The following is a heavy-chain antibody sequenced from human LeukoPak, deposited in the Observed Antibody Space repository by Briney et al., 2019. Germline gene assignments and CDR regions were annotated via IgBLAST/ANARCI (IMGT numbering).Heavy chain of an antibody. Sequence: GSLRLSCAASGFTVSNYLMTWVRQAPGKGLEWVVIIKQDGSEKYYVNSMEGRFTIPRDNTKDSLYLQMNSLRADDTAVYYCASLWDDGYWGQGTLVTVSS. CDR1: GFTVSNYL. V-gene: IGHV3-7*02. CDR3: ASLWDDGY. CDR2: IKQDGSEK. J-gene: IGHJ4*02. D-gene: IGHD1-1*01.